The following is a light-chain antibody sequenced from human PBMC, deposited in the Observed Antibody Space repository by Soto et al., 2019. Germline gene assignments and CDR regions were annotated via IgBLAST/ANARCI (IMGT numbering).Light chain of an antibody. CDR2: GAS. V-gene: IGKV1-5*01. Sequence: DIQMTQSPPTLSASVGDRVTITCRASQSIRHYPDWYQQMPGKAPKLLIYGASTLQSGVPSRFSGSGSGTEFTLTISSLQPDDFGTYFCQHHNSYSQTFGQGTKVEIK. CDR3: QHHNSYSQT. J-gene: IGKJ1*01. CDR1: QSIRHY.